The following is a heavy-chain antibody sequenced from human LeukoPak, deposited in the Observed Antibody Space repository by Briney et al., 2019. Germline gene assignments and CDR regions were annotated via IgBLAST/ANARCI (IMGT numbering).Heavy chain of an antibody. D-gene: IGHD3-22*01. V-gene: IGHV3-7*01. Sequence: PGGSLRLSCAASGFTFSSYGMSWVRQAPGKGLEWVANIKQDGSEKYYVDSVKGRFTISRDNAKNSLYLQMNSRRAEDTAVYYCXXVFLRITMIVVANDAFDIWGQGTMVTVSS. J-gene: IGHJ3*02. CDR2: IKQDGSEK. CDR1: GFTFSSYG. CDR3: XXVFLRITMIVVANDAFDI.